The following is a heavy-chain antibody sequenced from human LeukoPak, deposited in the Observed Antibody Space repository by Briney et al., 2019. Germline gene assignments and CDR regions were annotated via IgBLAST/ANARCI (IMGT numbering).Heavy chain of an antibody. CDR1: GFTFSSYA. J-gene: IGHJ4*02. V-gene: IGHV3-23*01. D-gene: IGHD2-15*01. CDR3: AKDSCSGGSCYHDY. CDR2: ISGSGGST. Sequence: GGSLRLSCAASGFTFSSYAMSWVRQAPGKGLEWVSAISGSGGSTYYADSVKGRFTIFRDNSKNTLYLQMNSLRAEDTAVYYCAKDSCSGGSCYHDYWGQGTLVTVSS.